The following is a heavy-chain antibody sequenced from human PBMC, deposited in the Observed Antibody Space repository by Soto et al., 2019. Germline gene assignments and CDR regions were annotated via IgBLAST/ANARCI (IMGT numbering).Heavy chain of an antibody. CDR2: INPNSGGT. V-gene: IGHV1-2*04. CDR3: AREELRFLEWSIPDYGMDV. CDR1: GYTFTCYY. Sequence: GXSVKVSCKASGYTFTCYYMHWVRQAPGQGLEWMGWINPNSGGTNYAQKFQGWVTMTRDTSISTAYMELSRLRSDDTAVYYCAREELRFLEWSIPDYGMDVWGQGTTVTVSS. D-gene: IGHD3-3*01. J-gene: IGHJ6*02.